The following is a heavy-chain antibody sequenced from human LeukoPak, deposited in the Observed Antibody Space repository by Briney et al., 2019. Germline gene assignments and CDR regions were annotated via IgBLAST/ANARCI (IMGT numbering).Heavy chain of an antibody. CDR3: ARDLGYYDSSGYYYDAHWYFDL. D-gene: IGHD3-22*01. Sequence: AWETLSLTCTVSGGSVSSGSYYWRWIRQAPGKGLEWIGHIYYSGNTNYNPSLKSRVTISVDTYKNQFSLKLSSETAADTAVYYCARDLGYYDSSGYYYDAHWYFDLWGRGTLVTVSS. CDR2: IYYSGNT. J-gene: IGHJ2*01. CDR1: GGSVSSGSYY. V-gene: IGHV4-61*01.